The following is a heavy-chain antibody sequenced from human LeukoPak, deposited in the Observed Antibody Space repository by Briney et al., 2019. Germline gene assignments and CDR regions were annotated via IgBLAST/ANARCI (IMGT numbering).Heavy chain of an antibody. Sequence: GASVKVSCKASGYTFTSYAMNWVRQAPGQGLEWMGWINTYNSNTKYAQRLQGRVTMTTDTSTSTAYMELRSLRSDDTAIYYCARDLSYHGSGSYYRVTYYYYMDVWGEGTTVTISS. V-gene: IGHV1-18*01. CDR2: INTYNSNT. CDR3: ARDLSYHGSGSYYRVTYYYYMDV. CDR1: GYTFTSYA. J-gene: IGHJ6*03. D-gene: IGHD3-10*01.